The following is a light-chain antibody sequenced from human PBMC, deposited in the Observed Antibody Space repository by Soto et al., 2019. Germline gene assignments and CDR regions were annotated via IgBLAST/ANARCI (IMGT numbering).Light chain of an antibody. CDR3: SSYTTSNTYV. CDR1: SSDVGSYNS. CDR2: EVT. Sequence: QSALTQPPSVSGSPGQSVTISCTGTSSDVGSYNSVSWYQQRPGTVPKLMIYEVTNRRSGVPDRFSWSRSGNTASLTISGRQAEDEADYYCSSYTTSNTYVFGTGTKVTVL. J-gene: IGLJ1*01. V-gene: IGLV2-18*02.